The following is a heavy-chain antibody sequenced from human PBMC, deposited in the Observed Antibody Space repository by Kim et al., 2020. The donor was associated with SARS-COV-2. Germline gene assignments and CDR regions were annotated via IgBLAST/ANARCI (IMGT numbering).Heavy chain of an antibody. CDR3: ARGVIIWPSRAYCGGDCFRAAYYFDY. CDR1: GGSFSGYY. V-gene: IGHV4-34*01. Sequence: SETLSLTCAVYGGSFSGYYWSWIRQPPGKGLEWIGEINHSGSTNYNPSLKSRVTISVDTSKNQFSLKLSSVTAADTAVYYCARGVIIWPSRAYCGGDCFRAAYYFDYWGQGTLVTVSS. J-gene: IGHJ4*02. D-gene: IGHD2-21*02. CDR2: INHSGST.